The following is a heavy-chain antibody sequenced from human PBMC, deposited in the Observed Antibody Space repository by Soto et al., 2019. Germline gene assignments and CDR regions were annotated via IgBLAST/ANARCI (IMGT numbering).Heavy chain of an antibody. CDR1: GFTFSSYA. V-gene: IGHV3-23*01. CDR2: ISGSGGST. Sequence: GGSLRLSCAASGFTFSSYAMSWVRQAPGKGLEWVSAISGSGGSTYYADSVKGRFTISRDNSKNTLYLQMNSLRAEDTAVYYCAKPDYYDILTGYYNFDYWGQGTLVTVSA. J-gene: IGHJ4*02. D-gene: IGHD3-9*01. CDR3: AKPDYYDILTGYYNFDY.